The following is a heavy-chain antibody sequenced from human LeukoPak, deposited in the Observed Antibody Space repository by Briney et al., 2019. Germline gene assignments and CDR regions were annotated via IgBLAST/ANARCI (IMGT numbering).Heavy chain of an antibody. CDR3: ARDLGYCSGGSCYPDYYGMDV. Sequence: GGSLRLSCAASGFTFSSYSMNWVRQAPGKGLEWVSSISSSSSYIYYADSVKGRFTISRDNSKNTLYLQMNSLRAEDTAVYYCARDLGYCSGGSCYPDYYGMDVWGQGTTVTVSS. CDR2: ISSSSSYI. D-gene: IGHD2-15*01. CDR1: GFTFSSYS. V-gene: IGHV3-21*01. J-gene: IGHJ6*02.